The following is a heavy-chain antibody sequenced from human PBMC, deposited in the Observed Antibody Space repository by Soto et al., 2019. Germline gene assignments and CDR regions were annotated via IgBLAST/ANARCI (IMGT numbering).Heavy chain of an antibody. CDR3: ARDRSPYFGDSSAFDL. V-gene: IGHV4-31*03. CDR1: GGSISSGGYS. J-gene: IGHJ3*01. Sequence: QVQLQESGPGLVKPSQTLSLTCTVSGGSISSGGYSWNWIRQHPGKGLEWIGYIYYSGITYYNPPLKGRVTISIDTSKNQYSLRLTSVTAADTAVYYCARDRSPYFGDSSAFDLWGQGTMVTVSS. CDR2: IYYSGIT. D-gene: IGHD3-9*01.